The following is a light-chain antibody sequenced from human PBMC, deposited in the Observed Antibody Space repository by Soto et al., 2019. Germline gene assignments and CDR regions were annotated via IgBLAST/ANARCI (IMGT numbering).Light chain of an antibody. V-gene: IGKV3-11*01. CDR2: GAS. Sequence: EIVLTQSPASLSLSPGERATLSYRASQSVDSYLVWYQQKPGQAPRLLIFGASNRATGIPARFSGSGSGTDFTLTINSLEPEDFAVYYCQQRSDWPITFGQGTRLEIK. J-gene: IGKJ5*01. CDR3: QQRSDWPIT. CDR1: QSVDSY.